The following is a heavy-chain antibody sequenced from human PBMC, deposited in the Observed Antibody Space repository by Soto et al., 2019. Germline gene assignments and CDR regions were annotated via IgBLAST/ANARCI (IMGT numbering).Heavy chain of an antibody. CDR2: IYHSGST. V-gene: IGHV4-4*02. J-gene: IGHJ4*02. CDR1: GGSISSGNW. D-gene: IGHD5-18*01. CDR3: ASHRGNTYGPYDY. Sequence: VHLQESGPGLVKPSGTLSLTCAVSGGSISSGNWWSWVRQPPGKGMEWIGEIYHSGSTNHNPSLKSRVXIVXDXSKNQFSLKLSSVTAADTAVYYCASHRGNTYGPYDYWGQGTLVTVSS.